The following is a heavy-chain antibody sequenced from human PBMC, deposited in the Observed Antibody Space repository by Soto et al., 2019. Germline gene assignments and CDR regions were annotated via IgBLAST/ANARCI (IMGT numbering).Heavy chain of an antibody. J-gene: IGHJ3*02. D-gene: IGHD3-10*01. Sequence: GGSLRLSCAASGFTFSSYAMSWVRQAPGKGLEWVSAISGSGGSTYYADSVKGRFTISRDNSKNTLYLQMNSLRAEDTAVYCCAKDQFGASANDAFDIWGQGTMVTVSS. CDR1: GFTFSSYA. V-gene: IGHV3-23*01. CDR2: ISGSGGST. CDR3: AKDQFGASANDAFDI.